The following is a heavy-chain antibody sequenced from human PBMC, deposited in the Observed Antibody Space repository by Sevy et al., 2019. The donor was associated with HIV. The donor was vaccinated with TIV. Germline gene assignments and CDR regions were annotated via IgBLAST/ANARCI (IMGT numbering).Heavy chain of an antibody. J-gene: IGHJ6*02. V-gene: IGHV3-30*18. CDR1: GFSFRYYG. CDR3: ANAYSGSYSHSYLYALDV. D-gene: IGHD1-26*01. Sequence: GGSLRLSCIGSGFSFRYYGIHWVRQSPGKGLDWVALISHDGINEYYADSVKGRFTISRDNSKNTVYLEMNSLRNEDTAIYFCANAYSGSYSHSYLYALDVWGQGTTVTVSS. CDR2: ISHDGINE.